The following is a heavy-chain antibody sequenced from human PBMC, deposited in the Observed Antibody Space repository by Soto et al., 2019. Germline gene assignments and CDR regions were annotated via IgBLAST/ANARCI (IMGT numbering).Heavy chain of an antibody. CDR2: IYDSGST. Sequence: QLQLRESGPGLVKPSETLSLTCTVSGGSISGGVGGLYYWSWIRQPPGKGLEWIGYIYDSGSTYYNPSLKSRVTISVETSKHQFSLRLSSVTAADTAVYYCAGEVIPLTTDWYFDLWGRGTLVTVSS. J-gene: IGHJ2*01. CDR3: AGEVIPLTTDWYFDL. V-gene: IGHV4-30-4*01. D-gene: IGHD4-17*01. CDR1: GGSISGGVGGLYY.